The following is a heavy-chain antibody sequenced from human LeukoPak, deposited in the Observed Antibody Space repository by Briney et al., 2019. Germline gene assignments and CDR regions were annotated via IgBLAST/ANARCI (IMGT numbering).Heavy chain of an antibody. Sequence: VSVKVSCKASGYRFTGYYMHWVRQAPGQGLEWMGWINPNSGGTKYAHKFEGRVTMTRDTSISTAYMELSRLRSDDTAVYYCARVDPTDYYDSSDYKFDYWGQGTLVTASS. CDR1: GYRFTGYY. J-gene: IGHJ4*02. V-gene: IGHV1-2*02. D-gene: IGHD3-22*01. CDR2: INPNSGGT. CDR3: ARVDPTDYYDSSDYKFDY.